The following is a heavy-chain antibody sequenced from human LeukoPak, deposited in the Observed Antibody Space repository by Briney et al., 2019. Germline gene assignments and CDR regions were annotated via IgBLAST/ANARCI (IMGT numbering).Heavy chain of an antibody. CDR1: GFTFSGSV. Sequence: GGSLRLSCAASGFTFSGSVMHWVRQASGKGLEWVGRIRSKANNYATAYVASVRGRFTISRDDSKNTAFLQMNSLKTEDTAVYYCTSNYCSGGSCYLYWGQGTLVTVSS. CDR3: TSNYCSGGSCYLY. V-gene: IGHV3-73*01. CDR2: IRSKANNYAT. D-gene: IGHD2-15*01. J-gene: IGHJ4*02.